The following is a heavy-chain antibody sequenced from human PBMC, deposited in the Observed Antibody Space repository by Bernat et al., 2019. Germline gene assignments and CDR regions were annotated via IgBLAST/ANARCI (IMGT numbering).Heavy chain of an antibody. CDR3: AREDDYIWGSYRYYYFGY. D-gene: IGHD3-16*02. V-gene: IGHV3-48*02. CDR2: ISSSSSTI. J-gene: IGHJ4*02. CDR1: GFTFSSYS. Sequence: EVQLVESGGGLVQPGGSLRLSCAASGFTFSSYSMNWVRQAPGKGLEWVSYISSSSSTIYYADSVKDRFTISRDNAKNSLYLQMNSLRDEDTAVYYCAREDDYIWGSYRYYYFGYWGQGTLVTVSS.